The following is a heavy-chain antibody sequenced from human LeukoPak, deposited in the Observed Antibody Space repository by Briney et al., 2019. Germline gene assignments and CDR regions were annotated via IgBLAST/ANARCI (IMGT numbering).Heavy chain of an antibody. CDR1: GFSFSNYA. CDR2: ISGSGGTT. D-gene: IGHD6-13*01. CDR3: AKVGSSMSFYYYYGLDV. J-gene: IGHJ6*02. Sequence: GGSLILSCAASGFSFSNYAMSWVRQAPGKGLEWVSAISGSGGTTNYADSVKGRFTISRDNSKNTLYLQMDSLRAEDTAVYYCAKVGSSMSFYYYYGLDVWGQGTTVTVSS. V-gene: IGHV3-23*01.